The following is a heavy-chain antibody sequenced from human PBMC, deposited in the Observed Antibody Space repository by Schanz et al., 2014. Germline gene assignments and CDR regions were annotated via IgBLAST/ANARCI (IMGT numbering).Heavy chain of an antibody. CDR1: GYTFTSYG. V-gene: IGHV1-69*04. J-gene: IGHJ4*02. CDR3: ARDQSPYTNSSDGRYFDY. D-gene: IGHD6-6*01. CDR2: IIPVLAIA. Sequence: QVQLVQSGAEVKKPGASVKVSCKASGYTFTSYGINWVRQAPGQGLEWMGRIIPVLAIADYAQKFQGRVTITADKSTSTASMELSSLRSEDTTVYYCARDQSPYTNSSDGRYFDYWGQGSLVTVSS.